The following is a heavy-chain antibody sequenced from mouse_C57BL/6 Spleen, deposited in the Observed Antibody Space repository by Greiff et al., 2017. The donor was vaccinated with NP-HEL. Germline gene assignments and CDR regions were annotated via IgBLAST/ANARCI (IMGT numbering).Heavy chain of an antibody. J-gene: IGHJ2*01. D-gene: IGHD2-4*01. CDR2: IDPNSGGT. CDR1: GYTFTSYW. CDR3: ARDYDYDVRYFDY. V-gene: IGHV1-72*01. Sequence: VQLQQSGAELVKPGASVKLSCKASGYTFTSYWMHWVKQRPGRGLEWIGRIDPNSGGTKYNEKFKSKATLTVDKPSSTAYRQLSSLTSEDSAVYYCARDYDYDVRYFDYWGQGTTLTVSS.